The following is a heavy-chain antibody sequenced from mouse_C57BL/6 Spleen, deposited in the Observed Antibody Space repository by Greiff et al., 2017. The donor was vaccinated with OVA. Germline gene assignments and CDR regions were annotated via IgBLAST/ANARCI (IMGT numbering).Heavy chain of an antibody. CDR1: GYSFTDYN. J-gene: IGHJ1*03. CDR2: INPNYGTT. D-gene: IGHD1-1*01. V-gene: IGHV1-39*01. Sequence: VQLQQSGPELVKPGASVKISCKASGYSFTDYNMNWVKQSNGKSLEWIGVINPNYGTTSYNQKFKGKATLTVDQSSSTAYMQLNSLTSEDSAVYYCARSGDYGSSDGRYFDVWGTGTTVTVSS. CDR3: ARSGDYGSSDGRYFDV.